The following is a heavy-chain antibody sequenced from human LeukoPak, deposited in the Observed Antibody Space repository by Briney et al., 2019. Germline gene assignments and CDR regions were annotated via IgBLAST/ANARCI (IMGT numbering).Heavy chain of an antibody. CDR2: MWHDGSYK. D-gene: IGHD3-22*01. V-gene: IGHV3-33*08. J-gene: IGHJ4*02. CDR1: GFIFSDYA. CDR3: ARVGDYENSGSQPFDY. Sequence: PGRSLKLSCAASGFIFSDYAMQWVRQAPGKGLEWVAVMWHDGSYKYYVDSVKGRFTISRDNAKNTLYLQMNNLRVEDTAVYYCARVGDYENSGSQPFDYWGQGTLVTVSS.